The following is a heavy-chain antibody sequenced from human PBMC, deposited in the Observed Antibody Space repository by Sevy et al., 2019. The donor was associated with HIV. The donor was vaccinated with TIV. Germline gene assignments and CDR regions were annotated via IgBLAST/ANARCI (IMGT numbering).Heavy chain of an antibody. J-gene: IGHJ4*02. CDR3: ARDRWDYGGTKPIDY. D-gene: IGHD4-17*01. CDR2: FSSSSSTI. V-gene: IGHV3-48*02. CDR1: GFTFSSYS. Sequence: GGSLRLSCAASGFTFSSYSMNWVRQAPGKGLEWVSYFSSSSSTIYYADSVKGRLTTSRDNAKNSLYLQMNSLGDEDTAVYYCARDRWDYGGTKPIDYWGQGTLVTVSS.